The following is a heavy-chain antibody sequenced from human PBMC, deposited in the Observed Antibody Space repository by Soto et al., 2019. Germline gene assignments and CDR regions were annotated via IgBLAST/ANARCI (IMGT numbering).Heavy chain of an antibody. CDR1: GGSIGTSAYY. J-gene: IGHJ5*02. Sequence: TSETLSLTCAVSGGSIGTSAYYWGWIRQAPGKGLEWIGSINHSGNTYLSPSLKDRVTMSVDTSKNSFSLKLRSATAADTGLYYCSRRAPEGFDPWGQGTLVTV. CDR3: SRRAPEGFDP. CDR2: INHSGNT. V-gene: IGHV4-39*01.